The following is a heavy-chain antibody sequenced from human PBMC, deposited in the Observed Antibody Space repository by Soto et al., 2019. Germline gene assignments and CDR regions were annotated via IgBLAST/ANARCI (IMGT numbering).Heavy chain of an antibody. J-gene: IGHJ4*02. V-gene: IGHV3-11*01. D-gene: IGHD3-10*01. CDR1: GFRFSDHY. Sequence: SCAASGFRFSDHYMTWIRQAPGKGLEWVSKISGDGTTTYYADSVKGRFTVSRDNAKNSVYLQMNSLRAEDTAVYYCASDPYYYASGFWGQGTLVTVSS. CDR2: ISGDGTTT. CDR3: ASDPYYYASGF.